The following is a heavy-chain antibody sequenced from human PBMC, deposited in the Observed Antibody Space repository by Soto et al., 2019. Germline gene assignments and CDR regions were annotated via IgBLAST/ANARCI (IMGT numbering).Heavy chain of an antibody. D-gene: IGHD2-8*01. J-gene: IGHJ4*02. CDR3: ARVTPPRQWPIFDY. Sequence: QVQLVQSGAEVKKPGSSVKVSCKASGSTFSSYSISWVRQAPGQGLEWMGGIIYIFGTANYAQKFQGRVTITADESTSTAYLQLSSLRSEDTAVYYCARVTPPRQWPIFDYWGQGTLVTVSS. CDR1: GSTFSSYS. CDR2: IIYIFGTA. V-gene: IGHV1-69*12.